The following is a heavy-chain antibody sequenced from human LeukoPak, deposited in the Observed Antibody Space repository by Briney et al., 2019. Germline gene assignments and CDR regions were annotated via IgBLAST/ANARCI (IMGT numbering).Heavy chain of an antibody. J-gene: IGHJ6*04. V-gene: IGHV3-7*03. CDR2: IKQDGSEK. CDR3: AREAHFMVRGVIIWRDGLDV. D-gene: IGHD3-10*01. CDR1: GFTLSSYW. Sequence: GGSLRLSCAASGFTLSSYWMTWVRQAPGKGLEWVANIKQDGSEKYYVDSVKGRFIISRDNAKNSLYLQINSLRVEDTAVYYCAREAHFMVRGVIIWRDGLDVWGKGTTVTVSS.